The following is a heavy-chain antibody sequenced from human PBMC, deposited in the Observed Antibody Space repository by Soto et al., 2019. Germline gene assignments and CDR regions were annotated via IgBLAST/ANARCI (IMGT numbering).Heavy chain of an antibody. CDR2: VYHGGST. V-gene: IGHV4-4*02. D-gene: IGHD3-3*01. J-gene: IGHJ4*02. CDR3: AASVNYDFWRGVGRHYYFDY. Sequence: QVQLQESGPGLVKPSETLSLTCAVSGGSISGSYWWTWVRQTPGKGLEWIGQVYHGGSTQYNPSLKNRVTISLDKSKNQISLRLSLVTAADTALYFCAASVNYDFWRGVGRHYYFDYWGQGMLVTVSS. CDR1: GGSISGSYW.